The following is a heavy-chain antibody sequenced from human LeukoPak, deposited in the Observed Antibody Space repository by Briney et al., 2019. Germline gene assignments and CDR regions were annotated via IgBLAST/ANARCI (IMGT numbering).Heavy chain of an antibody. J-gene: IGHJ3*02. CDR1: GGTFSSYA. Sequence: SVKVSCKASGGTFSSYAISWVRQAPGQGLEWMGRIIPILGIANYAQKFQGRVTITADKSTSTAYMELSSLRSEDTAVYYCARDYEERWLPWPLTGGLDAFDIWGQGTMVTVSS. V-gene: IGHV1-69*04. D-gene: IGHD5-24*01. CDR2: IIPILGIA. CDR3: ARDYEERWLPWPLTGGLDAFDI.